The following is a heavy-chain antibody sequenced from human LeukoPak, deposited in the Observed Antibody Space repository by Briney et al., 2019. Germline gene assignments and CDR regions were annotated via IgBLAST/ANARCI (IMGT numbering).Heavy chain of an antibody. Sequence: SETLSLTCTVSGGSISSSSYYWGWIRQPPGKGLEWIGSIYYSGSTYYNPSLESRVTISVDTSKNQFSLKLSSVTAADTAVYYCARGRYSYYFDYWGQGTLVTVSS. CDR2: IYYSGST. CDR1: GGSISSSSYY. CDR3: ARGRYSYYFDY. J-gene: IGHJ4*02. D-gene: IGHD4-11*01. V-gene: IGHV4-39*07.